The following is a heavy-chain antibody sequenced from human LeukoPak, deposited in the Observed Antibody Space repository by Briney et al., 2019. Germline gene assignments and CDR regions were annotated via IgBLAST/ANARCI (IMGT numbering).Heavy chain of an antibody. Sequence: ASVKVSCKASGYTFTNFGISWVRQAPGQGLEWMGWISVYNGDRNFAQKFQGRVTMTTDTSTTTAYMELRDLRSDDTAVYYCARDHSSSSQLYDYWGQGTLVTVAS. CDR2: ISVYNGDR. J-gene: IGHJ4*02. CDR1: GYTFTNFG. CDR3: ARDHSSSSQLYDY. V-gene: IGHV1-18*01. D-gene: IGHD6-13*01.